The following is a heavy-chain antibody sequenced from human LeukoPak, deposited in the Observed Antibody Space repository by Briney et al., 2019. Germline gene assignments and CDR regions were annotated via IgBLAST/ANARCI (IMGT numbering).Heavy chain of an antibody. CDR3: ARGEVEMATIPFDY. Sequence: SETLSLTCIVSGGSISSYYWSWIRQPPGKGLEWIGYIYYSGSTNYNPSLKSRVTISVDTSKNQFSLKLSSVTAADTAVYYCARGEVEMATIPFDYWGQGTLVTVSS. J-gene: IGHJ4*02. D-gene: IGHD5-24*01. CDR1: GGSISSYY. V-gene: IGHV4-59*01. CDR2: IYYSGST.